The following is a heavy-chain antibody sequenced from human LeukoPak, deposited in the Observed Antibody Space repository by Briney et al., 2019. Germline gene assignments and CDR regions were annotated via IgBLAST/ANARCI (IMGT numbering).Heavy chain of an antibody. V-gene: IGHV1-46*01. CDR1: GYTFTSYY. D-gene: IGHD6-19*01. Sequence: ASVKVSCKAFGYTFTSYYMHWVRQAPGQGLEWMGIINPSGGSTSYAQKFQGRVTMTRDMSTSTVYMELSSLRSEDTAVYYCARGRIAVAGTTAAFDIWGQGTMVTVSS. J-gene: IGHJ3*02. CDR3: ARGRIAVAGTTAAFDI. CDR2: INPSGGST.